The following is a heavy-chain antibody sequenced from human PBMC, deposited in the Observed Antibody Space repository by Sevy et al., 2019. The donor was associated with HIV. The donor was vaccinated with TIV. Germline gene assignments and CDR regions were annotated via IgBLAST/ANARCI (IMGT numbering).Heavy chain of an antibody. CDR1: GYSFTSYW. J-gene: IGHJ5*02. CDR3: ARVNSFGDYIGGWVWFDP. Sequence: GESLKISCKGSGYSFTSYWIGWVRQMPGKGLEWMGIIYPGDSDTRYSPSFQGQVTISADKSISTAYLQWSSLKASDTAMYYCARVNSFGDYIGGWVWFDPWGQGTLVTVSS. CDR2: IYPGDSDT. V-gene: IGHV5-51*01. D-gene: IGHD4-17*01.